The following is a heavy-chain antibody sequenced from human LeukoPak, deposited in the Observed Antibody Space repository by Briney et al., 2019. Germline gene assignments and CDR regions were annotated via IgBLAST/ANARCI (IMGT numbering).Heavy chain of an antibody. CDR1: GFTLSTNA. J-gene: IGHJ4*01. Sequence: GGSLRLSCLTSGFTLSTNAMSWVRQAPGKGLEWISGISGSGASTYYADSVKGRFTISRDDSRNTLYLQMNSLRGDDTAVYYCAKDVGKWEXLHFFDXWGXXTXVXVSS. V-gene: IGHV3-23*01. CDR2: ISGSGAST. D-gene: IGHD1-26*01. CDR3: AKDVGKWEXLHFFDX.